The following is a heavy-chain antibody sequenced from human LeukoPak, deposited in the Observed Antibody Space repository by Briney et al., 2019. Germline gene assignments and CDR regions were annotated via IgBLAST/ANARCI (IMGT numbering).Heavy chain of an antibody. J-gene: IGHJ3*02. CDR2: TYYRSKWYN. CDR1: GDSVSSNSAA. Sequence: SQTRSLTCAISGDSVSSNSAAWTWIRQPPSRGLEWLGRTYYRSKWYNDYAVFVKSRMTINPDTSKNQFSLHLNSVTPEDTAVYYCATWSARYSDVFDIWGQGTMVTVSS. D-gene: IGHD3-3*01. V-gene: IGHV6-1*01. CDR3: ATWSARYSDVFDI.